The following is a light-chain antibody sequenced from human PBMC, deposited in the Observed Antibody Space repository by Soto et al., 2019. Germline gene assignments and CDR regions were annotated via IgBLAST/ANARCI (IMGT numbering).Light chain of an antibody. Sequence: DIQMTQSPSSLSASVGDRVTISCRASQSITTFLNWYQQEPGRAPKLLISAATSLQSGVPSRFSGIVSVTDFTLTISSLQPEDVATYYCQQTYRTPPYTFGQGTKVEIK. J-gene: IGKJ2*01. CDR3: QQTYRTPPYT. V-gene: IGKV1-39*01. CDR1: QSITTF. CDR2: AAT.